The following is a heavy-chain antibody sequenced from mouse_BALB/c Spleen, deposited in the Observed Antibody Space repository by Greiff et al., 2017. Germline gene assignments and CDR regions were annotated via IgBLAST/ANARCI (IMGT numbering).Heavy chain of an antibody. D-gene: IGHD2-3*01. CDR3: TRPDDGYYPAWFAY. CDR2: INPSNGGT. V-gene: IGHV1S81*02. CDR1: GYTFTSYY. Sequence: QVQLQQPGAELVKPGASVKLSCKASGYTFTSYYMYWVKQRPGQGLEWIGGINPSNGGTNFNEKFKSKATLTVDKSSSTAYMQLSSLTSEDSAVYYCTRPDDGYYPAWFAYWGQGTLVTVSA. J-gene: IGHJ3*01.